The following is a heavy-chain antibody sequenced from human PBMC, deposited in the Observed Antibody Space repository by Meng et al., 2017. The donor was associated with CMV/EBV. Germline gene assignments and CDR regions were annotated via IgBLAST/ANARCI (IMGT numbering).Heavy chain of an antibody. CDR1: GFTFTSSA. Sequence: SVKVSCKASGFTFTSSAVQWVRQARGQRLEWTGWIVVGSGNTNFAQKFQERVTITRDMSTSTAYMELSSLRSEDTAVYYCAARIHILRVNTQDLSSGEAFDIWGQGTMVTVSS. D-gene: IGHD2-15*01. CDR3: AARIHILRVNTQDLSSGEAFDI. J-gene: IGHJ3*02. CDR2: IVVGSGNT. V-gene: IGHV1-58*01.